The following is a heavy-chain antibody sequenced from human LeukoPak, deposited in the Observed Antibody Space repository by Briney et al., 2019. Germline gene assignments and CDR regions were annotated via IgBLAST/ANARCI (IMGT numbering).Heavy chain of an antibody. J-gene: IGHJ4*02. V-gene: IGHV4-39*07. CDR3: ARDQGSSPGY. CDR1: GGSISSYY. CDR2: IYYSGST. Sequence: SETLSLTCTVSGGSISSYYWSWIRQPPGKGLEWIGSIYYSGSTYYNPSLKSRVTISVDTSKNQFSLKLSSVTAADTAVYYCARDQGSSPGYWGQGTLVTVSS. D-gene: IGHD6-13*01.